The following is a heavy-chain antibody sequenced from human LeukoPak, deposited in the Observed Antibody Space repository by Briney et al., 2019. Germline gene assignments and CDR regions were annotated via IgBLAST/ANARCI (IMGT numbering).Heavy chain of an antibody. CDR2: IHYDGKI. D-gene: IGHD2-21*01. CDR3: ASGDGYLQPY. V-gene: IGHV3-53*01. CDR1: GFSVSGKF. Sequence: GGSVRLSCAASGFSVSGKFMSWVRQAPGKGLEWVSIIHYDGKIRYAGSVGGRFTIYRDDSENTLFLQMNSLRVDDTAVYFCASGDGYLQPYWGQGTLVTVSS. J-gene: IGHJ4*02.